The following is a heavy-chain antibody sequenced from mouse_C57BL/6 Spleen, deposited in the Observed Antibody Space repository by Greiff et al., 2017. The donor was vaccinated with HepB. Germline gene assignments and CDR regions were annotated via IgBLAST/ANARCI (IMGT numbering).Heavy chain of an antibody. CDR3: ARGPAQVRGRAMDY. V-gene: IGHV1-9*01. J-gene: IGHJ4*01. CDR1: GYTFTGYW. D-gene: IGHD3-2*02. CDR2: ILPGSGST. Sequence: QVQLQQSGAELMKPGASVKLSCKATGYTFTGYWIEWVKQRPGHGLEWIGEILPGSGSTNYNEKFKGKATFTADTSSNTAYMQLSSLITEDSAIYYCARGPAQVRGRAMDYWGQGTSVTVSS.